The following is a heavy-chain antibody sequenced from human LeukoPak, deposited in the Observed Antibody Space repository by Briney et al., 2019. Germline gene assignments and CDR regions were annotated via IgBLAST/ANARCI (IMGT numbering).Heavy chain of an antibody. CDR3: ARREAGKPFDF. CDR2: SSSSGIT. CDR1: GGSISSYY. V-gene: IGHV4-4*08. Sequence: PSETLSLTCTVSGGSISSYYWSWIRQPPGKGLEWIGSSSSSGITYYNPSLKSRVTISVDTSMNQFSLNLNFVNAADTAVYFCARREAGKPFDFWGRGTLVTVSS. D-gene: IGHD6-13*01. J-gene: IGHJ4*02.